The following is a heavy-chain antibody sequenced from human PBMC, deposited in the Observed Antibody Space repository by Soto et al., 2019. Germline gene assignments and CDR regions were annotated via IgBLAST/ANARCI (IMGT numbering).Heavy chain of an antibody. V-gene: IGHV6-1*01. CDR3: AGTTSLQSYYMDV. D-gene: IGHD1-7*01. J-gene: IGHJ6*03. Sequence: PSQTLSLTCAISGDSVSSNSAAWNWIRQSPSRGLEWLGRTYYRSTRWYNDYAVSVKSRITVNPDTSKNQFSLHLNSVTPEDTAVYYWAGTTSLQSYYMDVWDKGTMVTVSS. CDR1: GDSVSSNSAA. CDR2: TYYRSTRWYN.